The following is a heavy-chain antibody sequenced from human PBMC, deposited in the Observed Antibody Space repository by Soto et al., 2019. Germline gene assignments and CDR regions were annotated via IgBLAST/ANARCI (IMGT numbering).Heavy chain of an antibody. Sequence: GGSLRLSCAASGFTFSSYSMNWVRQAPGKGLEWVSSISSSSSYIYYADSVKGRFTNSRDNAKNSLYLQMNSLRAEDTAVYYWARDSFFLDDILTGDNHPVYYYYGMDVWGQGTTVTVSS. V-gene: IGHV3-21*01. CDR3: ARDSFFLDDILTGDNHPVYYYYGMDV. J-gene: IGHJ6*02. CDR2: ISSSSSYI. CDR1: GFTFSSYS. D-gene: IGHD3-9*01.